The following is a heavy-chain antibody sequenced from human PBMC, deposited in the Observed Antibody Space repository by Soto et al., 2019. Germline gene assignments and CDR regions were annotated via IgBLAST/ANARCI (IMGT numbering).Heavy chain of an antibody. D-gene: IGHD4-4*01. CDR1: GGSISRYY. CDR2: IYTSGST. V-gene: IGHV4-4*07. Sequence: SVPLPPSGINFGGSISRYYWSWIRQPAGKGLEWIGRIYTSGSTNYNPSLKGRVTMSVDTSKNQFSLKLSSVTAADTAVYYCARDPTTVEYGMDVWGQGTTVTVSS. J-gene: IGHJ6*02. CDR3: ARDPTTVEYGMDV.